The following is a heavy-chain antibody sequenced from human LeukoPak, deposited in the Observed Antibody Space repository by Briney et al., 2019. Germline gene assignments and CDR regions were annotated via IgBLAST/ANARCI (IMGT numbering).Heavy chain of an antibody. Sequence: GGSLRLSCAASGFTFSSYDMHWVRQATGKGLEWVSAIGTAGDTYYPGSVKGRFTVSRENAKNSLYLQMNSLRAGDTAVYYCARVAAAGTLDWGQRYYYYGMDVWGQGTTVTVSS. CDR2: IGTAGDT. CDR3: ARVAAAGTLDWGQRYYYYGMDV. V-gene: IGHV3-13*01. J-gene: IGHJ6*02. D-gene: IGHD6-13*01. CDR1: GFTFSSYD.